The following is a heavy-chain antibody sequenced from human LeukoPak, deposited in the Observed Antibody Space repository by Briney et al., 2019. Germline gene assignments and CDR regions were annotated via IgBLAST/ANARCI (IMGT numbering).Heavy chain of an antibody. V-gene: IGHV4-39*07. Sequence: PSETLSLTCTVSGGSISSSSYYWGWIRQSPGTGLEWIGRIYYSGSTYYNPSLKSRVTISVDTSKNQFSLKLSSVTAADTAVYYCARTGEYSSSWYDPAGYYYYMDVWGKGTTVTVSS. CDR2: IYYSGST. J-gene: IGHJ6*03. D-gene: IGHD6-13*01. CDR1: GGSISSSSYY. CDR3: ARTGEYSSSWYDPAGYYYYMDV.